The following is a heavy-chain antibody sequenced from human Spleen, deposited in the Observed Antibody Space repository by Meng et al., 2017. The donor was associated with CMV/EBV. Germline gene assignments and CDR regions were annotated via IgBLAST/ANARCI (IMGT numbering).Heavy chain of an antibody. CDR3: AKDSSSVGGTYGMDV. V-gene: IGHV4-59*01. Sequence: GSLRLSCTVSAASISKYYWCWIRQSPGKGLEWLGYMYYTGRTDYNPSLKSRATISMDTSKNQFFLKLRSVTAADTAVYYCAKDSSSVGGTYGMDVWGHGTTVTVSS. D-gene: IGHD2-2*01. CDR2: MYYTGRT. CDR1: AASISKYY. J-gene: IGHJ6*02.